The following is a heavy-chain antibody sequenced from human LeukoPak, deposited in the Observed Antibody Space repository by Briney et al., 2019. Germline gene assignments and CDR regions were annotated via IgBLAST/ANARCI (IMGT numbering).Heavy chain of an antibody. V-gene: IGHV3-23*01. CDR1: GFTFSNYA. CDR3: AKGTGSLRPHYFAY. J-gene: IGHJ4*02. Sequence: GGSLRLSCVASGFTFSNYAMSWVRQAPGKGLEWVSAISGSGGSTYYADSVKGRFTISRDNSKNTLYLQMNSLRAEDTAVYYCAKGTGSLRPHYFAYWGQGTLVTVSS. D-gene: IGHD3-10*01. CDR2: ISGSGGST.